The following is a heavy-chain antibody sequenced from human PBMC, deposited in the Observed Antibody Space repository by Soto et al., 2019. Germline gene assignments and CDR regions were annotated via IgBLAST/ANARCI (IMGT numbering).Heavy chain of an antibody. J-gene: IGHJ4*02. D-gene: IGHD3-16*01. V-gene: IGHV1-46*01. CDR1: GSTFSKYH. CDR2: IDPSGGVT. Sequence: GSVKLSCKPSGSTFSKYHIQFVLQAPGKVREWMGMIDPSGGVTRDAQRFQGRFTMTSDKSQSNVYMELRGLTSEDTAVYYCARDVISHDNYETIGYYFDHWGPGTLVTVSS. CDR3: ARDVISHDNYETIGYYFDH.